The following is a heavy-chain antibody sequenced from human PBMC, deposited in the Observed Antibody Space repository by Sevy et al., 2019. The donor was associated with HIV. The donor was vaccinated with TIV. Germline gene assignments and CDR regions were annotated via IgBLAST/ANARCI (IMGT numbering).Heavy chain of an antibody. V-gene: IGHV3-15*01. J-gene: IGHJ4*02. D-gene: IGHD3-16*01. Sequence: GGSLRLSCAASGFTFSNAWMSWVRQAPGKGLEWVGRIKSKTDGGTTDYAAPVKGRFTISRDDSKNTLYLQMNSLKTEDTAIYYCTTDSKKWGISALLDYWGQGTLVTVSS. CDR3: TTDSKKWGISALLDY. CDR2: IKSKTDGGTT. CDR1: GFTFSNAW.